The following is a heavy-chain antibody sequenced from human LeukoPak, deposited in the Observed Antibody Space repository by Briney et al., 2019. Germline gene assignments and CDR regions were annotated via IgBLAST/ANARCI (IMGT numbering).Heavy chain of an antibody. D-gene: IGHD3-22*01. Sequence: PSETLSLTCAVYGGSFSGYYWSWIRQPPGKGLEWIGEINHSGSTNYNPSLKSRVTISVDTSKNQFSLKLSSVTAADTAVYYCARGAVDDSSGYGWYFDLWGRGTLVTVSS. CDR3: ARGAVDDSSGYGWYFDL. J-gene: IGHJ2*01. CDR2: INHSGST. V-gene: IGHV4-34*01. CDR1: GGSFSGYY.